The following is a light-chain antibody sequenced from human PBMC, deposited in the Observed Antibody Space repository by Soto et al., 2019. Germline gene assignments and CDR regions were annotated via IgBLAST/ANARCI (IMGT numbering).Light chain of an antibody. CDR2: DVS. Sequence: QSALTQPASVSGSPGQSITISCTGTSSDVGRSNFVSWYQQYPGTAPKLMIYDVSKRPSGVPDRFSGSKSGNTASLTISGLQAEDEADYYCCSYAGSYTYVFGTGTKLTVL. CDR1: SSDVGRSNF. V-gene: IGLV2-11*02. CDR3: CSYAGSYTYV. J-gene: IGLJ1*01.